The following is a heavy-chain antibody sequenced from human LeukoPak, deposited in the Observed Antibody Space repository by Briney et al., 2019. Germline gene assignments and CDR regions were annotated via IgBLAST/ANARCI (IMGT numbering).Heavy chain of an antibody. D-gene: IGHD3-3*01. V-gene: IGHV3-30*19. CDR2: ISYDGSNK. Sequence: PGGSLRLSRAASGFTFSNYGMHWVRQAPGKGLEWVAVISYDGSNKYYADSVKGRFTISRDNSKNTLYLQMNSLRAEDTAVYYCAREKGITIFGVVLHPYYCGMDVWGQGTTVTVSS. J-gene: IGHJ6*02. CDR3: AREKGITIFGVVLHPYYCGMDV. CDR1: GFTFSNYG.